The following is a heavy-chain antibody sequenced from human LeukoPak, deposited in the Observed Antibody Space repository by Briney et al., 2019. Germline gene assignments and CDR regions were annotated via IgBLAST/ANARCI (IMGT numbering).Heavy chain of an antibody. J-gene: IGHJ3*02. Sequence: PGGSLRLSCAASGFTFDDYGMSWVRQAPGKGLEWVSGINWNGGSTGYADSVKGRFTISRDNAKNSLYLQVSSLRGEDTAWYYCARGQNYYGSGSQTFDIWGQGTMVTVSS. CDR1: GFTFDDYG. D-gene: IGHD3-10*01. CDR2: INWNGGST. V-gene: IGHV3-20*04. CDR3: ARGQNYYGSGSQTFDI.